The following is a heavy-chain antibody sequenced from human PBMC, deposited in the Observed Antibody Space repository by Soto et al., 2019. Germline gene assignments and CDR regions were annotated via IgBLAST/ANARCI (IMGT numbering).Heavy chain of an antibody. D-gene: IGHD2-15*01. CDR2: IYSGGST. J-gene: IGHJ6*03. Sequence: GGSLRLSCAASGFTVSSNYMSWVRQAPGKGLEWVSVIYSGGSTYYADSVKGRFTISRDNSKNTLYLQMNSLRAEDTAVYYCATERRYCSGGSCYPYYYYYYYMDVWGKGTTVTVSS. V-gene: IGHV3-66*01. CDR3: ATERRYCSGGSCYPYYYYYYYMDV. CDR1: GFTVSSNY.